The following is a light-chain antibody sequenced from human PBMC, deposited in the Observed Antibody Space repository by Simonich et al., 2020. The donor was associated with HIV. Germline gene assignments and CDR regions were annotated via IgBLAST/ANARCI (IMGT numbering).Light chain of an antibody. J-gene: IGLJ2*01. CDR2: EDN. Sequence: NFMLTQPHSVSASPGKTVTISCTRSSGSIASSYVQWYQQRPGSAPTIVIYEDNQRPSGGPDRFSGSIDSSSNSASLTISGLKTEDEADYYCQSYDSSIPVVFGGGTKLTVL. CDR1: SGSIASSY. V-gene: IGLV6-57*03. CDR3: QSYDSSIPVV.